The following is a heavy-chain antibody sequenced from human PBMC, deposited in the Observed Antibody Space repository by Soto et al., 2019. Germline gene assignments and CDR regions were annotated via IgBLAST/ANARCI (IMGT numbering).Heavy chain of an antibody. D-gene: IGHD3-3*01. Sequence: PSETLSLTCTVPGGSISSSSYYWGWIRQPPGKGLEWIGSIYYSGSTYYNPSLKSRVTISVDTSKNQFSLKLSSVTAADTAVYYCARHPFGDFWSGSQNWFDPWGQGTLVTVSS. J-gene: IGHJ5*02. CDR3: ARHPFGDFWSGSQNWFDP. CDR1: GGSISSSSYY. V-gene: IGHV4-39*01. CDR2: IYYSGST.